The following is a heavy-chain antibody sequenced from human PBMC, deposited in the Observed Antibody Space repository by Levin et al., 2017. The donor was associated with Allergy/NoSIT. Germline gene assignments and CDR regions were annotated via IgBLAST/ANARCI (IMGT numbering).Heavy chain of an antibody. CDR1: GFMFRNYS. V-gene: IGHV3-21*01. CDR3: ARDFYYGSGSPRGYGMDV. CDR2: ISSGAIYT. D-gene: IGHD3-10*01. Sequence: SGESLKISCVASGFMFRNYSMNWVRQTPGKGLEWVSSISSGAIYTYHADSLEGRFTISRDNDQNSLFLEMTSLKVEDTAVYYCARDFYYGSGSPRGYGMDVWGQGTTVTVSS. J-gene: IGHJ6*02.